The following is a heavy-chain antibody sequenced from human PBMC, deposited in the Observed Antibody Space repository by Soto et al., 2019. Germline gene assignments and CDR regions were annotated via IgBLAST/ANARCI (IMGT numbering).Heavy chain of an antibody. CDR2: ISSSGGST. CDR1: GFTFSSYA. D-gene: IGHD3-3*01. Sequence: PGGSLRLSCAASGFTFSSYAMSWVRQAPGKGLEWVSAISSSGGSTYYADSVKGRFTISRDNSKNTLYLQMNSLRAEDTVVYYCAKGRITIFGVVGATTSADAFDIWGQGTMVTVSS. CDR3: AKGRITIFGVVGATTSADAFDI. J-gene: IGHJ3*02. V-gene: IGHV3-23*01.